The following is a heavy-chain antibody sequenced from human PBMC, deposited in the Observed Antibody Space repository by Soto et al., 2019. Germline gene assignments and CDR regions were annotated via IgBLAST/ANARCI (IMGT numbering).Heavy chain of an antibody. Sequence: GGSLRLSCVASGFTFSSYAMSWVRQAPGKGLEWVSAISGSGGSTFYADSVKGRFTISRDTSKNTLYLQMNSLRVEDTAVYYCAKCDYSGYGNDGFDIWGQGTMVTVSS. CDR1: GFTFSSYA. CDR2: ISGSGGST. CDR3: AKCDYSGYGNDGFDI. D-gene: IGHD5-12*01. V-gene: IGHV3-23*01. J-gene: IGHJ3*02.